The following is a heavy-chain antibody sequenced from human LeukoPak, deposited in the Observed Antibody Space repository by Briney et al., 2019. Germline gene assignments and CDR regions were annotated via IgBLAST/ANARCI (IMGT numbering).Heavy chain of an antibody. CDR3: ARDQHYRIAARGYMDV. CDR2: ISSSSSTI. J-gene: IGHJ6*03. Sequence: PGGSLRLSCAASGFTFSSYSMNWVRQAPGKGLEGVSYISSSSSTIYYADSVKGRFTISRDNAKNSLYLQMNSLRAEDTAVYYCARDQHYRIAARGYMDVWGKGTTVTVSS. CDR1: GFTFSSYS. V-gene: IGHV3-48*01. D-gene: IGHD6-6*01.